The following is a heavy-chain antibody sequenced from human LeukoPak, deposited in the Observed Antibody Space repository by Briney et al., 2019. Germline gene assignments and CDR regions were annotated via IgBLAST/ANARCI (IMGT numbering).Heavy chain of an antibody. V-gene: IGHV4-59*01. CDR1: GGSISSYY. Sequence: PSETLSLTCTVSGGSISSYYWSWIRQPPGKGLEWIGYIYYSGSTNYNPSLKSRVTISVDTSKNQFSLKLSSVTAADTAVYYCAILSSGDYGSGSYYNPDRYYFDYWGQGTLVTVSS. J-gene: IGHJ4*02. CDR3: AILSSGDYGSGSYYNPDRYYFDY. D-gene: IGHD3-10*01. CDR2: IYYSGST.